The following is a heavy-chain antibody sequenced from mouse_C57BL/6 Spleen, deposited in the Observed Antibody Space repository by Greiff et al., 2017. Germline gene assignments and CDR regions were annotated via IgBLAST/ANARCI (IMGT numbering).Heavy chain of an antibody. CDR1: GFSLTSYG. D-gene: IGHD1-1*01. Sequence: QVQLQQSGPGLVQPSQSLSITCTVSGFSLTSYGVHWVRQSPGKGLEWLGVIWSGGSTDYNAAFISRLSISKDNSKSQVFFKMNNLQADDTAIYYCARKYPHYGSSYPYAMDYWGQGTSVTVSS. CDR2: IWSGGST. CDR3: ARKYPHYGSSYPYAMDY. J-gene: IGHJ4*01. V-gene: IGHV2-2*01.